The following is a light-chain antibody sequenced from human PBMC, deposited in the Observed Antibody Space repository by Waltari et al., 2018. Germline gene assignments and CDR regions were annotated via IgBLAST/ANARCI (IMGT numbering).Light chain of an antibody. Sequence: DIQMTQSPSILSASIGDRVTITCRASQNINIWLAWYQHKPEKGPRLLIYKASTLERGVSSRFSGSGTGTNFALTITSLQPDDSATYYCQQYDTFLGTFGQGTRLDI. CDR1: QNINIW. CDR2: KAS. J-gene: IGKJ1*01. CDR3: QQYDTFLGT. V-gene: IGKV1-5*03.